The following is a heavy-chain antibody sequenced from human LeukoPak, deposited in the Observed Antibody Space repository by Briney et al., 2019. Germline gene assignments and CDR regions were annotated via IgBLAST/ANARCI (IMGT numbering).Heavy chain of an antibody. CDR2: ISGNGGGT. Sequence: PGGSLRLSCAASGFSFSSYLISWVRQAPGKGLEWVSTISGNGGGTYYADSVKGRFTISRDNSKNTLYLQMNSLRAEDTAVYYCAKYPGPETDFDYWGQGTLVTVSS. D-gene: IGHD2-8*02. V-gene: IGHV3-23*01. CDR1: GFSFSSYL. J-gene: IGHJ4*02. CDR3: AKYPGPETDFDY.